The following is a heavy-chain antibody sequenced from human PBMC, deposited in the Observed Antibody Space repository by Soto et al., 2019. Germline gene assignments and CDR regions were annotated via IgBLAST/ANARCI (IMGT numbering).Heavy chain of an antibody. CDR1: GYTFTSYG. V-gene: IGHV1-18*01. CDR2: ISAYNGNT. Sequence: QVQLVQSGAEVKKPGASVKVSCKASGYTFTSYGISWVRQAPGQGLEWMGWISAYNGNTNYAQKLQGRVTMTTDTTRSTAYMEPKSLGCVGTAVYYCARPPPSNELATRGGDAFDIWGQGTMVTVSS. J-gene: IGHJ3*02. D-gene: IGHD5-12*01. CDR3: ARPPPSNELATRGGDAFDI.